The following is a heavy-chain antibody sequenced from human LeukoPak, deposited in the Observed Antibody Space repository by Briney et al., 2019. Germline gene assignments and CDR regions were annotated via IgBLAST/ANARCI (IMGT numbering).Heavy chain of an antibody. CDR2: ISSSGSTI. Sequence: PGGSLRLSCAAPGFTFSDYYMSWIRQAPGKGLEWVSYISSSGSTIYYADSVKGRFTISRDNAKNSLYLQMNSLRAEDTAVYYCARDIGWNQVYYYYGMDVWGQGTTVTVSS. CDR1: GFTFSDYY. V-gene: IGHV3-11*01. D-gene: IGHD1-1*01. CDR3: ARDIGWNQVYYYYGMDV. J-gene: IGHJ6*02.